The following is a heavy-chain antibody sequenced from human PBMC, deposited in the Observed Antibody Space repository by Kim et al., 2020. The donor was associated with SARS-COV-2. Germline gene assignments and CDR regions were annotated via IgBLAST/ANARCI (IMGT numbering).Heavy chain of an antibody. J-gene: IGHJ4*01. Sequence: GGSLRLSCAASGFTFSNYAMSWVRQAPGKGLEWVSAIVGGGRTYYADSVKGRFTISRDNSKNTLYLQMNSLRAEDTAVYYCAKDVHFDFWSGYYCVYWG. V-gene: IGHV3-23*01. CDR2: IVGGGRT. CDR3: AKDVHFDFWSGYYCVY. D-gene: IGHD3-3*01. CDR1: GFTFSNYA.